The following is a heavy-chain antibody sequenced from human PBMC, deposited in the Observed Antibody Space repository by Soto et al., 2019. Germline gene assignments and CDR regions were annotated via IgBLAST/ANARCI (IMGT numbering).Heavy chain of an antibody. CDR3: ARSTGPTDLRPFDY. CDR1: GFTVSSNY. V-gene: IGHV3-53*01. Sequence: GGSLRLSCAASGFTVSSNYMSWVRQAPGEGLEWVSVIYSGGSTYYADSVKGRFTISRDNPKNTLYLQMNSLRAEDTAVYYCARSTGPTDLRPFDYWGQGTLVTVSS. CDR2: IYSGGST. J-gene: IGHJ4*02.